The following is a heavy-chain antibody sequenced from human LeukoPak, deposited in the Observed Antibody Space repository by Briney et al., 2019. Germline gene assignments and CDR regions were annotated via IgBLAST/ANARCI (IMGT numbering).Heavy chain of an antibody. CDR2: IYYSGST. CDR3: ARALSDILTGYYFDY. V-gene: IGHV4-59*06. Sequence: SETLSLTCTVSGGSISSYYWSWIRQHPGKGLEWIGYIYYSGSTYYNPSLKSRVTISVDTSKNQFSLKLSSVTAADTAVYYCARALSDILTGYYFDYWGQGTLVTVSS. D-gene: IGHD3-9*01. J-gene: IGHJ4*02. CDR1: GGSISSYY.